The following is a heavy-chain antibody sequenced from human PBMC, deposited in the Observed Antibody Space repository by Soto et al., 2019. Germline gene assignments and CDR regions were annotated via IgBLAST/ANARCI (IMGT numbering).Heavy chain of an antibody. J-gene: IGHJ4*02. CDR2: ITSDTKTI. D-gene: IGHD6-19*01. CDR1: GFRFSIYS. Sequence: EVQLVESGGNLVQPGGSLRLSCAASGFRFSIYSMNWVRQAPGKGLEWSAYITSDTKTIKYADSVKGRFTISRDNDNNLVYLYMNSLRDEDTAVYYCAGSVEGHFDYWGQGTVVTVSA. CDR3: AGSVEGHFDY. V-gene: IGHV3-48*02.